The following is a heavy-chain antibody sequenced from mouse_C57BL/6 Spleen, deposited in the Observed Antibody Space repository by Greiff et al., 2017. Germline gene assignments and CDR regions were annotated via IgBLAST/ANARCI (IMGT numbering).Heavy chain of an antibody. Sequence: EVQRVESGPELVKPGDSVKISCKASGYSFTGYFMNWVMQSHGKSLEWIGRINPYNGDTFYNQKFKGKATLTVDKSSSTAHMELRSLTSEDSAVYYCARKEDYDEGYYYAMDYWGQGTSVTVSS. J-gene: IGHJ4*01. CDR2: INPYNGDT. V-gene: IGHV1-20*01. D-gene: IGHD2-4*01. CDR1: GYSFTGYF. CDR3: ARKEDYDEGYYYAMDY.